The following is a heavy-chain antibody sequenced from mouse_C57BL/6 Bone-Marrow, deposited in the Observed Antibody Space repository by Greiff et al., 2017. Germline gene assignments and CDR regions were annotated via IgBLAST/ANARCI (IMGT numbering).Heavy chain of an antibody. J-gene: IGHJ3*01. CDR3: TREDYYGSSSWFAY. Sequence: VQVVESGAELVRPGASVTLSCKASGYTFTDYEMHWVKQTPVHGLEWIGAIDPETGGTAYNQKFKGKAILTADKSSSTAYMELRSLTSEDSAVYYCTREDYYGSSSWFAYWGQGTLVTVSA. D-gene: IGHD1-1*01. CDR2: IDPETGGT. CDR1: GYTFTDYE. V-gene: IGHV1-15*01.